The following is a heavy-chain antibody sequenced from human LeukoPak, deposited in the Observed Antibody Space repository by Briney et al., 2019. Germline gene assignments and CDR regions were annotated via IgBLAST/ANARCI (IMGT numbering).Heavy chain of an antibody. CDR3: VRDSSGDSSGRPSLDY. V-gene: IGHV3-33*01. D-gene: IGHD3-10*01. J-gene: IGHJ4*02. CDR1: GFTFSYYG. CDR2: IWYDGSNK. Sequence: LSGGSLRLSCAASGFTFSYYGMHWVRQAPGKGLEWVANIWYDGSNKYYADSVKGRFTISRDNSKNTLNLQMNSLRADDTAVYFCVRDSSGDSSGRPSLDYWGQGTLVTVSS.